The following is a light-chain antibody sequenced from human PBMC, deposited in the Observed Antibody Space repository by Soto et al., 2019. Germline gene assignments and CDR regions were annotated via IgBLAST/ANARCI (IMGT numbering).Light chain of an antibody. CDR1: RIGRKS. V-gene: IGLV3-21*04. J-gene: IGLJ1*01. CDR3: QVWDSSSDHYV. CDR2: YDN. Sequence: SYELTKPPSESVAPGETASISCGGDRIGRKSVHWYQQKPGQAPVLVMYYDNDRPSEIPERFSGFNSGNTATLDISGVEAGDEADYYCQVWDSSSDHYVFGPGTKVTVL.